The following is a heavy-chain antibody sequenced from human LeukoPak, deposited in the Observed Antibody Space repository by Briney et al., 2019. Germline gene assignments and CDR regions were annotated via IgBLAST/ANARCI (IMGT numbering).Heavy chain of an antibody. J-gene: IGHJ2*01. CDR2: INWNGGST. V-gene: IGHV3-20*04. CDR3: ARAEGYSSSWYWYFDL. D-gene: IGHD6-13*01. Sequence: PGGSLRLSCAASGFTFDDHGMSWVRQAPGKGLEWVSGINWNGGSTGYADSVKGRFTISRDNAKNSLYLQMNSLRAEDTALYYCARAEGYSSSWYWYFDLWGRGTLVTVSS. CDR1: GFTFDDHG.